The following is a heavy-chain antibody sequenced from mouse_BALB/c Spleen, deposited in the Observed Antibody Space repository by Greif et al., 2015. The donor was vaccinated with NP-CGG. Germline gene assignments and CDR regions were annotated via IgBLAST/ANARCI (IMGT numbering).Heavy chain of an antibody. D-gene: IGHD2-1*01. V-gene: IGHV14-3*02. CDR2: IDPANGNT. J-gene: IGHJ1*01. CDR1: GFNIKDTY. Sequence: VQLQHSGAELVKPGASVKLSCTASGFNIKDTYMHWVKQRPEQGLEWIGRIDPANGNTKYDPKFQGKATITADTPSNTAYLQRSSLTSEDTAVYYCARYGNYVYFDVWGAGTTVTVSS. CDR3: ARYGNYVYFDV.